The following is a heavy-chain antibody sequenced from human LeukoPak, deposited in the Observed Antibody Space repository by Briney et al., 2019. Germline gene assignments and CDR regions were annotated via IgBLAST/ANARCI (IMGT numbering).Heavy chain of an antibody. V-gene: IGHV4-39*01. J-gene: IGHJ4*02. CDR1: GGSISSSGYY. D-gene: IGHD6-19*01. Sequence: PSETLSLTCTVSGGSISSSGYYLAWIRQPPGKGLEWIASIYYSGSTYYNPSLRSRVTISADTSKNQFSLKVSSLTAADTAVYYCARHVSGWYNFWGQGTLLTVSS. CDR2: IYYSGST. CDR3: ARHVSGWYNF.